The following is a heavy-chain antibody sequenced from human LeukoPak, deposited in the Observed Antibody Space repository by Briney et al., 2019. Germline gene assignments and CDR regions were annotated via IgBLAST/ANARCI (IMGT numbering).Heavy chain of an antibody. J-gene: IGHJ4*02. CDR1: GGTFSSYA. Sequence: ASVKVSCKASGGTFSSYAISWVRQAPGQGLEWMGRIIPILGIANYAQKFQGRVTITADKSTSTAYMELSSLRSEDTAVYYCVRDFWNYVIDYWGQGTLVTVSS. CDR2: IIPILGIA. V-gene: IGHV1-69*04. CDR3: VRDFWNYVIDY. D-gene: IGHD1-7*01.